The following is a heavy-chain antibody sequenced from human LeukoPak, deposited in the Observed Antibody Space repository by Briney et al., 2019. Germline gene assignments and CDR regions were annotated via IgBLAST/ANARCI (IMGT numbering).Heavy chain of an antibody. CDR2: INPNSGGT. V-gene: IGHV1-2*02. CDR3: ARNGDLTGFDY. D-gene: IGHD4-17*01. CDR1: GYTFTGYY. J-gene: IGHJ4*02. Sequence: GSSVKVSCKASGYTFTGYYIHWVLQAPGHGREGMGWINPNSGGTNYAQKFQGRVTMTRDTSISTAYMELSRLRSDDTAVYYCARNGDLTGFDYWGQGTLVTVSS.